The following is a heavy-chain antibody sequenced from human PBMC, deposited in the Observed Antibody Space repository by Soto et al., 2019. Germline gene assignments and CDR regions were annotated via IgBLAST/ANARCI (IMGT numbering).Heavy chain of an antibody. V-gene: IGHV3-23*01. CDR2: ISGSADGT. CDR3: AKDTVGGYSFWSGYYSDGLEV. D-gene: IGHD3-3*01. Sequence: EVKLLESGGGLAQPGGSLRLSCGGSGFTFDSYAISWGRQAPGERLQWIAAISGSADGTDYAHSVRGRFTISRDNAKKTVHLQMDSLRVEDTAVYFCAKDTVGGYSFWSGYYSDGLEVWGQGTLVTVS. CDR1: GFTFDSYA. J-gene: IGHJ3*01.